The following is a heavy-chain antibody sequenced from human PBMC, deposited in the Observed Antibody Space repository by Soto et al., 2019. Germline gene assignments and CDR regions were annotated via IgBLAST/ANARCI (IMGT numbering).Heavy chain of an antibody. CDR3: ARGEQYSGRIFDY. CDR2: TYYRSKWYN. D-gene: IGHD1-26*01. CDR1: GNSVSSNSAA. J-gene: IGHJ4*02. Sequence: HSQTLSLTCGISGNSVSSNSAAWNWLRQSPSRGLEWLGRTYYRSKWYNDYAVSVESRITINPDTSKNHFSLQLNFVTPEDTAVYFCARGEQYSGRIFDYWGRGTLVTVSS. V-gene: IGHV6-1*01.